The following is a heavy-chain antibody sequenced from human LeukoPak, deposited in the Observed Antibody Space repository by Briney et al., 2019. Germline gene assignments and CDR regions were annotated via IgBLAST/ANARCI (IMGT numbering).Heavy chain of an antibody. V-gene: IGHV4-34*01. Sequence: SETLTLTCAVHGGSFSGYYWSWIRQPPGKGLEWIGEINHSGSTNYNPSLKSRVTISVDTSKNQFSLKLSSVTAADTAVYYCASHKENRPIFGVGRPVDFWGQGTLVTVSS. CDR1: GGSFSGYY. CDR2: INHSGST. CDR3: ASHKENRPIFGVGRPVDF. D-gene: IGHD3-3*01. J-gene: IGHJ4*02.